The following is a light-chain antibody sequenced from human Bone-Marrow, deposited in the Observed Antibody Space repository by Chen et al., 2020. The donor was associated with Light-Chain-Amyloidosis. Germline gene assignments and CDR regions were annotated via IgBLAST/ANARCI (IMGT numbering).Light chain of an antibody. CDR1: SSDVGNYNL. CDR2: EVN. V-gene: IGLV2-23*02. CDR3: GSYAGSNTVI. Sequence: QFALTQPASVSGPPGQSIIISCTGSSSDVGNYNLVSWYQQHPVKAPKLMIFEVNKRPSGVSNLFSGSKAGNTASLTISGLLAEDEADYHCGSYAGSNTVIVGGGTKLTVL. J-gene: IGLJ2*01.